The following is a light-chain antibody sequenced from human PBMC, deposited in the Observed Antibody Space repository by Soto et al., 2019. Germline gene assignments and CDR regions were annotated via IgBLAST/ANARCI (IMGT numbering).Light chain of an antibody. CDR1: SSDVGGFNY. Sequence: QSALTQPASVSGSPGQSITISCTGTSSDVGGFNYVSWYQHHPGKAPKLMIYEVSNRPSGVSNRFSGSKSGSTASLTISGLQAEDEADYYCSSYTSSSTLVVFGGGTKVTV. CDR2: EVS. CDR3: SSYTSSSTLVV. V-gene: IGLV2-14*01. J-gene: IGLJ2*01.